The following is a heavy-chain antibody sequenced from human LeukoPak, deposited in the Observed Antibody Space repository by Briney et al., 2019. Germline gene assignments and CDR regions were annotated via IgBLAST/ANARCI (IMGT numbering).Heavy chain of an antibody. CDR3: ARGASLTYYYDNSGFFSFDY. CDR2: INPKSRGT. CDR1: EYTFTGYY. Sequence: ASVKVSCKASEYTFTGYYIHWVRQAPGQGLEWMGWINPKSRGTDYAQKFRGRVTMTRDKPISTVYLELNALRSDDTAVYFCARGASLTYYYDNSGFFSFDYWGQGTLVTVSS. V-gene: IGHV1-2*02. D-gene: IGHD3-22*01. J-gene: IGHJ4*02.